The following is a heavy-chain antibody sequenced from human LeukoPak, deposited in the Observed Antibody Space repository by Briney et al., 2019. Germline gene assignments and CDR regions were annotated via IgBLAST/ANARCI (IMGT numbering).Heavy chain of an antibody. CDR2: ISYDGSNK. Sequence: GVSLRLSCAASGFTFSSYGMHWVRQAPGKGLEWVAVISYDGSNKYYADSVKGRFTIPRDNSKNTLYLQMNSLRAEDTAVYYCAKDSGYALGYWGQGTLVTVSS. CDR1: GFTFSSYG. J-gene: IGHJ4*02. V-gene: IGHV3-30*18. D-gene: IGHD5-12*01. CDR3: AKDSGYALGY.